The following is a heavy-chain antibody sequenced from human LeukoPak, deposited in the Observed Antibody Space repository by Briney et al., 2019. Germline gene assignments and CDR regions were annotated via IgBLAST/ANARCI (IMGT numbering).Heavy chain of an antibody. Sequence: PSETLSLTCTVYGGSFSGYYWSWIRQPPGKGLEWIGEINHSGSTNYNPSLKSRVTISVDTSKNQFSLKLSSVTAADTAVYYCARDSHGSGSYLPLYYYYGMDVWGQGTTVTVSS. CDR2: INHSGST. J-gene: IGHJ6*02. CDR3: ARDSHGSGSYLPLYYYYGMDV. D-gene: IGHD3-10*01. CDR1: GGSFSGYY. V-gene: IGHV4-34*01.